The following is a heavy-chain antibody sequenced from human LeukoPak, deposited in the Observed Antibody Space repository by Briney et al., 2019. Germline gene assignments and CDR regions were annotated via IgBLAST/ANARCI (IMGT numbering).Heavy chain of an antibody. CDR3: AREGSGGV. Sequence: GSLRLSCAASGFTFNNFAMNWVRQAPGKGLEWIGRIHTSGSTNYNPSLKSRVTIAADTSKNQFSLKLSSVTAADTAVYYCAREGSGGVWGKGTTVTVSS. V-gene: IGHV4-4*08. CDR1: GFTFNNFA. J-gene: IGHJ6*04. D-gene: IGHD3-10*01. CDR2: IHTSGST.